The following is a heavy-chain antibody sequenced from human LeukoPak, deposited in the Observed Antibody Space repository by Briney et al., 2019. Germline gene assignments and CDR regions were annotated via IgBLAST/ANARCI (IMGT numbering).Heavy chain of an antibody. CDR1: GYTFTSYG. CDR2: MNPNSGNT. J-gene: IGHJ4*02. CDR3: ARGARGYCSGGSCLYDY. D-gene: IGHD2-15*01. V-gene: IGHV1-8*02. Sequence: ASVKVSCKASGYTFTSYGISWVRQAPGQGLEWMGWMNPNSGNTGYAQKFQGRVTMTRNTSISTAYMELSSLRSEDTAVYYCARGARGYCSGGSCLYDYWGQGTLVTVSS.